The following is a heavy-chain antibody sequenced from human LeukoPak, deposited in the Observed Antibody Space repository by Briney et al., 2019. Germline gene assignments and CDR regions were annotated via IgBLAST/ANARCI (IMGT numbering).Heavy chain of an antibody. CDR2: IYTSGST. CDR3: ARSSPRVVVVTAIPPFDI. CDR1: GGSISSYY. D-gene: IGHD2-21*02. V-gene: IGHV4-4*07. J-gene: IGHJ3*02. Sequence: PSETLSLTCTGSGGSISSYYWSWIRQPAGKGLEWIGRIYTSGSTNYNPSLKSRVTMSVGTSKNQFSLKLSSVTAADTAVYYCARSSPRVVVVTAIPPFDIWGQGTMVTVSS.